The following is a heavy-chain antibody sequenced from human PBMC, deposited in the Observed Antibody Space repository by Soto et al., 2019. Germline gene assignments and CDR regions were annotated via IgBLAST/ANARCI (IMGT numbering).Heavy chain of an antibody. D-gene: IGHD2-21*01. Sequence: PGGSLRLSCAASGFTFSNYDMTWVRQAPGKGLEWVSTITYSGGATYYADSVKGRFTISRDNSRNALYLQMNNLRAEDTAVYYCAKYIGGGGYSSDYWGHGTLVTVAS. J-gene: IGHJ4*01. CDR1: GFTFSNYD. CDR2: ITYSGGAT. CDR3: AKYIGGGGYSSDY. V-gene: IGHV3-23*01.